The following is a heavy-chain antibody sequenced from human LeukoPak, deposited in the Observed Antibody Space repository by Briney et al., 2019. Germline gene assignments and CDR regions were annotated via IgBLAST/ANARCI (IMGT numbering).Heavy chain of an antibody. J-gene: IGHJ3*01. D-gene: IGHD3-10*01. CDR2: IKQDGIEK. CDR3: AREGMVRGVPDAFDL. CDR1: GFTFSSYW. Sequence: GGSPRLSRAASGFTFSSYWMDWVRQVPGKGLEWVANIKQDGIEKYFVGSVKGRFAISRDNAKNSLYLQMNSLRVEDTAVYYCAREGMVRGVPDAFDLWGQGTMVTVSS. V-gene: IGHV3-7*01.